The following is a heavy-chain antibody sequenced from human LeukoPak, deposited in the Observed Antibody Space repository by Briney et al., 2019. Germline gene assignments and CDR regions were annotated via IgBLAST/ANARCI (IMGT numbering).Heavy chain of an antibody. CDR1: GFTFSSYA. CDR3: ATDFYDST. D-gene: IGHD3-22*01. CDR2: IRSNSDGGTI. Sequence: GGSLRLSCAASGFTFSSYAIYWVRQAPGEGLEWVGRIRSNSDGGTIDYAAPVKGRFTLSRDDSKTTLYLQMNSLQTEDTAVYYCATDFYDSTWGQGTLVTVSS. J-gene: IGHJ5*02. V-gene: IGHV3-15*07.